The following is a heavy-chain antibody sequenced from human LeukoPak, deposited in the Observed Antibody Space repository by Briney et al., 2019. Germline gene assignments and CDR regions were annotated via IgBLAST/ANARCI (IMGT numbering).Heavy chain of an antibody. J-gene: IGHJ4*02. V-gene: IGHV3-66*02. CDR1: GFTFSTYA. Sequence: PGASLRLSCAASGFTFSTYAMTWVRQAPGKGLEWVSVIYSGGSTYYADSVKGRFTISRDNSKNTLYLQMNSLRAEDTAVYYCASARQYYYDSSGYDYWGQGTLVTVSS. D-gene: IGHD3-22*01. CDR3: ASARQYYYDSSGYDY. CDR2: IYSGGST.